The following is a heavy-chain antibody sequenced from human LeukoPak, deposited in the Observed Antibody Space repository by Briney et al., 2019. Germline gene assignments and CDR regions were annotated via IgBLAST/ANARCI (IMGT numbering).Heavy chain of an antibody. V-gene: IGHV4-30-2*01. Sequence: PSETLSLTCTVSGGSISSGGYYWSWIRQPPGKGLEWSGYIYHSGSTYYNPSLKSRVTISVDRSKNQFSLKLSSVTAADTAVYYCARLGVEGYYYYYMDVWGKGTTVTVSS. CDR3: ARLGVEGYYYYYMDV. CDR2: IYHSGST. CDR1: GGSISSGGYY. J-gene: IGHJ6*03.